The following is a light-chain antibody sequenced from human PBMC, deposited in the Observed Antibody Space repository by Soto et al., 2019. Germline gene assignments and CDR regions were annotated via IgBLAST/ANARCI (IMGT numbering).Light chain of an antibody. V-gene: IGKV1-39*01. CDR3: QQSYSTPLT. CDR2: AAS. J-gene: IGKJ4*01. Sequence: ITMTQSPSSLSATVGDRVTITCRASQSISSYLNWYQQKPGKAPKLLIYAASSLQSGVPSRFSGSGSGTDFTLTISSLQPEDVATYYCQQSYSTPLTFGGGTKVDNK. CDR1: QSISSY.